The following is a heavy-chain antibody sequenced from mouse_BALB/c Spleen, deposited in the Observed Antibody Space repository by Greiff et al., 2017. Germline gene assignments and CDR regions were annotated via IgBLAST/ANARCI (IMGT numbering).Heavy chain of an antibody. D-gene: IGHD2-2*01. J-gene: IGHJ4*01. CDR2: ISSGGSYT. Sequence: EVKLMESGGGLVKPGGSLKLSCAASGFTFSSYAMSWVRQTPEKRLEWVATISSGGSYTYYPDSVKGRFTISRDNAKNTLYLQMSSLRSEDTAMYYCARHGYDDAMDYWGQGTSVTVSS. V-gene: IGHV5-9-3*01. CDR1: GFTFSSYA. CDR3: ARHGYDDAMDY.